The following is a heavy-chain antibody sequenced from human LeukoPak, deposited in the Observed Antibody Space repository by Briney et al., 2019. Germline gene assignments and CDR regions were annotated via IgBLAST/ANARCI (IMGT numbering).Heavy chain of an antibody. D-gene: IGHD6-19*01. CDR1: GFTFSSYS. Sequence: PGGSLRLSCAASGFTFSSYSMNWVRQAPGKGLEWVSSISSSSSYIYYADSVKGRFTISRDNAKKSLYLQMNSLRAEDTAVYYCASAVAGTDYYYGMDVWGQGTTVTVSS. CDR3: ASAVAGTDYYYGMDV. J-gene: IGHJ6*02. V-gene: IGHV3-21*01. CDR2: ISSSSSYI.